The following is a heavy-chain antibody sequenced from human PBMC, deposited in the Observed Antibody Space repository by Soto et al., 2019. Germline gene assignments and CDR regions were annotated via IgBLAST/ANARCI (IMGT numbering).Heavy chain of an antibody. J-gene: IGHJ4*02. CDR3: ARDHVAARRAFDY. D-gene: IGHD6-6*01. CDR1: GFTFSSYA. Sequence: QVQLVESGGGVVQPGRSLRLSCAASGFTFSSYAMHWVRQAPGKGLEWVAVISYDGSNKYYADSVKGRFTISRDNSKNTLYLQMNSLRAEDTAVYYCARDHVAARRAFDYWGQGTLVTVS. V-gene: IGHV3-30-3*01. CDR2: ISYDGSNK.